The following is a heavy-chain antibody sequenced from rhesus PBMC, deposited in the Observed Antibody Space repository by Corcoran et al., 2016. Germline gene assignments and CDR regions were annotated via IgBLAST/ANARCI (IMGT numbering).Heavy chain of an antibody. J-gene: IGHJ4*01. V-gene: IGHV4-106*01. CDR2: IYGSGGGT. CDR3: ARDKGPADY. Sequence: QVQLQESGPVLVKPSEPLSLTCAVSGGSISAYYYWSWIRQPPGKGLEWIGYIYGSGGGTNYNPSLKNRVTISIDTSKNQVSLKLSSVTAADTAVYYCARDKGPADYWGQGVLVTVSS. CDR1: GGSISAYYY.